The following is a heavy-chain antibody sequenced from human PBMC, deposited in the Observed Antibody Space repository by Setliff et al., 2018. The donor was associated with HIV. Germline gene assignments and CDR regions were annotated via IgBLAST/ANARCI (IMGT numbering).Heavy chain of an antibody. D-gene: IGHD5-18*01. CDR3: ARDGERYSFDI. V-gene: IGHV1-2*06. J-gene: IGHJ3*02. Sequence: GASVKVSCKASGYTFTGYHIHWVRQAPGQGLEWLGRINPNSGGTKYAQKFQGRVTMTRDTSISTAYMQLSSLRSDDTAVYYCARDGERYSFDIWGQGTMVTVSS. CDR1: GYTFTGYH. CDR2: INPNSGGT.